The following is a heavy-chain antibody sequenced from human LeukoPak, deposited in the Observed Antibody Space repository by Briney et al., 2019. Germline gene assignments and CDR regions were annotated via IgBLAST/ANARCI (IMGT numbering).Heavy chain of an antibody. J-gene: IGHJ4*02. D-gene: IGHD4-17*01. CDR2: IYYRGST. V-gene: IGHV4-39*01. Sequence: PSQTLSLTWTLSAGSISSISYDSGWIRPPPGKGLELIGSIYYRGSTSYNPSLKSRVTISVDTSTNQFSLKLSSVTAAATAVYYCARHDLDYGDYLNFDYWGQGTLVTVSS. CDR1: AGSISSISYD. CDR3: ARHDLDYGDYLNFDY.